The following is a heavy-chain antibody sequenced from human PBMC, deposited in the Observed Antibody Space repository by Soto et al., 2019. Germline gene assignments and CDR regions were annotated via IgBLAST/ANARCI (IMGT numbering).Heavy chain of an antibody. V-gene: IGHV1-69*01. Sequence: QVQLVQSGAEVKKPGSSVKVSCKASGDTFSSYAISWVRQAPGQGLDWMGGIIPFFNTSNYAQKFQGRVTISADESTSTAYTELSSLRSEDTAMYYCARESAYGGNPLAFDYWGQGTLVTVSS. CDR1: GDTFSSYA. CDR3: ARESAYGGNPLAFDY. CDR2: IIPFFNTS. D-gene: IGHD1-26*01. J-gene: IGHJ4*02.